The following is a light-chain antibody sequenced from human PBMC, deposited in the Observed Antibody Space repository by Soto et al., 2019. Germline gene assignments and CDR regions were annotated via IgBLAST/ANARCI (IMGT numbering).Light chain of an antibody. Sequence: ETVLTQSPATLSLSPGERATLSCRASQSVSSYLAWYQQKPGQAPRLLIYDASNRATGIPVRCSGSGSGTDFTLTISSLEPEDPAVYYCQQRANWPQYTFGQGTKLEIK. CDR3: QQRANWPQYT. V-gene: IGKV3-11*01. J-gene: IGKJ2*01. CDR1: QSVSSY. CDR2: DAS.